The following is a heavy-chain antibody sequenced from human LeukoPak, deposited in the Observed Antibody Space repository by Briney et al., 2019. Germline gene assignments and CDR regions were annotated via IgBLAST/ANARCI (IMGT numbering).Heavy chain of an antibody. V-gene: IGHV4-34*01. CDR1: GGSFSGYY. CDR3: ARPTGSGSYYNALGY. J-gene: IGHJ4*02. Sequence: SETLSLTCAVYGGSFSGYYWSWIRLPPGKGLEWIGEINHSGSTNYNPSLKSRVTISVDTSKNQFSLKLSSVTAADTAVYYCARPTGSGSYYNALGYWGQGTLVTVSS. D-gene: IGHD3-10*01. CDR2: INHSGST.